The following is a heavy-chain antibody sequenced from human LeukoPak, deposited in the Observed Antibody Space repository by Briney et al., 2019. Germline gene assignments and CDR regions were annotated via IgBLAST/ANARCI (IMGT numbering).Heavy chain of an antibody. CDR1: GFTVSSNY. Sequence: GGSLRLSCAASGFTVSSNYMNWVRQAPGKRLEWVSVIYGGGNIYYADSVKGRFTISRDNSKNTLYLQMNSLRAEDTAVYYCARGAGYNYPYYFDYWGQGTLVTVSS. J-gene: IGHJ4*02. V-gene: IGHV3-53*01. CDR3: ARGAGYNYPYYFDY. D-gene: IGHD5-24*01. CDR2: IYGGGNI.